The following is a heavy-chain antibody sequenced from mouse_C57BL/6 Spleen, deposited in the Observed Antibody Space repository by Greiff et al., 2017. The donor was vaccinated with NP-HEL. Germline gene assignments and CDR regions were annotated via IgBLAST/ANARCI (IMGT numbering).Heavy chain of an antibody. CDR1: GFDFSRYW. J-gene: IGHJ1*03. Sequence: DVQLQESGGGLVQPGGSLKLSCAASGFDFSRYWMSWVRRAPGKGLEWIGEINPDSSTINYAPTLKDKFIISRDNAKNTLYLQMSKVRSEDTALYYCARSATVGDWYFEVWGTGTTVTVSS. V-gene: IGHV4-1*01. CDR3: ARSATVGDWYFEV. D-gene: IGHD1-1*01. CDR2: INPDSSTI.